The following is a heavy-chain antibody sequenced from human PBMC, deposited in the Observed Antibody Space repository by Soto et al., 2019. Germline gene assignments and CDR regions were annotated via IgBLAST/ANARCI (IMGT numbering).Heavy chain of an antibody. Sequence: SETLSLTCTVSGGSVSSSSYYWGWVRQPPGKGLEWIGSVYYSGSTYYNPSLESRVTISVDKSKNQFSLKLMSLSAADTAVYYCARLPAATEYYFDSWGQGALVTVSS. V-gene: IGHV4-39*01. D-gene: IGHD2-2*01. J-gene: IGHJ4*02. CDR1: GGSVSSSSYY. CDR2: VYYSGST. CDR3: ARLPAATEYYFDS.